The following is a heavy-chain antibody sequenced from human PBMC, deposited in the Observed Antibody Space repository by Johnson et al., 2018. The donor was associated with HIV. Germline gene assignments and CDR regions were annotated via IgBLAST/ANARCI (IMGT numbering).Heavy chain of an antibody. V-gene: IGHV3-9*01. CDR3: VKGFRRYLRFGGGLLDAFDL. CDR2: IYGHSHLV. J-gene: IGHJ3*01. CDR1: RVKLADSA. D-gene: IGHD3-9*01. Sequence: QLVESGGGLVQPATSLPLSCVASRVKLADSAMHWVRQPPRQGHERVAGIYGHSHLVACADSVKGRVTISSDTAKNSLYLQMNTLRPEDTAFYHCVKGFRRYLRFGGGLLDAFDLWGQGTMVTVSS.